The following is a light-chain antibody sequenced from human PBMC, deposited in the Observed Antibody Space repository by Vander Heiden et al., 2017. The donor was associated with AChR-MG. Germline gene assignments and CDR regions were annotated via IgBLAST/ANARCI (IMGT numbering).Light chain of an antibody. J-gene: IGLJ2*01. CDR1: GTDVGDFDS. CDR2: DVH. CDR3: SSYSSRTIL. V-gene: IGLV2-14*03. Sequence: QSALTQPASVSGSPGQSITISCTGSGTDVGDFDSVSWYQQHPGSAPKIVIYDVHNRPSEISNRFSGSKSGNTASLTISGLQAEDEADYYCSSYSSRTILFGGGTRLTVL.